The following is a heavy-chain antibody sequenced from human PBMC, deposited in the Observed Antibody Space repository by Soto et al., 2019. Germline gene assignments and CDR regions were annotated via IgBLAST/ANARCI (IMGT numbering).Heavy chain of an antibody. Sequence: QVQLVESGGGVVQPGRSLRLSCAVSGFTVSTHGMHWVRQAPGKGLEWVAVISRDGNTKYYADSVKGRFTISRDNSRNTLFLEMYSLRGDDMAVYYCTGEVASGDGGQGTLVTVSA. J-gene: IGHJ4*02. D-gene: IGHD2-8*02. CDR3: TGEVASGD. CDR2: ISRDGNTK. V-gene: IGHV3-30*03. CDR1: GFTVSTHG.